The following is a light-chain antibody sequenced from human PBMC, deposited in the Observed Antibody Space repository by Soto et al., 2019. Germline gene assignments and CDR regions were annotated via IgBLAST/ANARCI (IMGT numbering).Light chain of an antibody. V-gene: IGKV1-5*01. CDR2: DAS. J-gene: IGKJ5*01. CDR1: QSISSW. Sequence: DIQMTQSPSTLSASVGDRVTITCRASQSISSWLAWYQQKPGKAPKLLIYDASSLESGVPSRFSGSGSGTDFTLTISSLEPEDFAVYYCQQRMESFGQGTRLEIK. CDR3: QQRMES.